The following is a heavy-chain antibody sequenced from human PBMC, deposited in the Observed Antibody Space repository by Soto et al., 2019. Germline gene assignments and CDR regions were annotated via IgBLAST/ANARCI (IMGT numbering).Heavy chain of an antibody. J-gene: IGHJ4*02. Sequence: QVQLVQSGAEVKKPGSSVKVSCKASGGTFSSYAISWVRQAPGQGLEWMGGIIPIFGTANYEQKFQGRVTITADKSTSTAYMELSSLRSEDTAVYYCASSGVGATIGCFDYWGQGTLVTVSS. CDR2: IIPIFGTA. V-gene: IGHV1-69*06. CDR1: GGTFSSYA. CDR3: ASSGVGATIGCFDY. D-gene: IGHD1-26*01.